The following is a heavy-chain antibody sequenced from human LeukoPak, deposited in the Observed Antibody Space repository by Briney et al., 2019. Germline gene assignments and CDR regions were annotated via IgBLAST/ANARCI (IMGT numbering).Heavy chain of an antibody. J-gene: IGHJ4*02. Sequence: PGGPLRLSCAASGFTFDDYAMHWVRQAPGKGLEWVSGISWNSGGIGYADSVKGRFTISRDNAKNSLYLQMNSLRADDTALYYCAKGKKMTVAGLFDYWGQGTLVTVSS. D-gene: IGHD6-19*01. CDR2: ISWNSGGI. CDR1: GFTFDDYA. V-gene: IGHV3-9*01. CDR3: AKGKKMTVAGLFDY.